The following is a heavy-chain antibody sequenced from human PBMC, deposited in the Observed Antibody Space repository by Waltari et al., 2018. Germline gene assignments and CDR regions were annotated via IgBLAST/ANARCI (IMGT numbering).Heavy chain of an antibody. CDR2: ISSDSVSK. J-gene: IGHJ4*02. D-gene: IGHD3-22*01. CDR3: AGPWGYYSDDGHYLDY. CDR1: GLTFGHSA. Sequence: QVQLVESGGGVVQPGTSLRFSCTVSGLTFGHSAMQWVRQAPGKGLEWLAIISSDSVSKFYAESVNGRFTISRDNSKNTMYLEMSALTLEDTAVYYCAGPWGYYSDDGHYLDYWGPGTQVFVSP. V-gene: IGHV3-30*15.